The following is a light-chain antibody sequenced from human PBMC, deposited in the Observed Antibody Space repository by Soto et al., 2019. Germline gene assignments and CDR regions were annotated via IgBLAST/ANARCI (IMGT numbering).Light chain of an antibody. Sequence: EIVLTQSPATLSLSPGESATLXXRSSQSVSSYLAWYQQKPGQAPRLXXYDASNRATGIPARFSGSGSGTDFTLTISSLEPEDFAVYYCQQRSDWPPWTFGQGTKVDIK. V-gene: IGKV3-11*01. CDR2: DAS. J-gene: IGKJ1*01. CDR1: QSVSSY. CDR3: QQRSDWPPWT.